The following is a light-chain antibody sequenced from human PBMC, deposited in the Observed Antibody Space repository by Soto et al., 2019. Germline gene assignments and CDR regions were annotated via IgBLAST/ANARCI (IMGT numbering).Light chain of an antibody. CDR2: GAS. J-gene: IGKJ1*01. V-gene: IGKV3-20*01. Sequence: EIVLTQSPGTLSLSPGERATLSCRASQSGSSNYLAWYQQKPGQAPRLLIYGASSRATDIPDRFSGSGSGTDFTLTISRLEPEDFAVYYCQQYGSQGTFGQGTKVEIK. CDR3: QQYGSQGT. CDR1: QSGSSNY.